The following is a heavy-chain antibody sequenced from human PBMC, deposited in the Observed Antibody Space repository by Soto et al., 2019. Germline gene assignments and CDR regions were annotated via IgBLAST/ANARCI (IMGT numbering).Heavy chain of an antibody. V-gene: IGHV3-21*01. CDR2: ISSSSSYI. CDR1: GFTFSSYS. J-gene: IGHJ4*02. CDR3: ARDPSNLQLWLQSFDY. D-gene: IGHD5-18*01. Sequence: PGGSLRLSCAASGFTFSSYSMNWVRQAPGKGMEWVSSISSSSSYIYYADSVKGRFTISRDNAKNSLYLQMNSLRAEDTAVYYCARDPSNLQLWLQSFDYWCQGTLVTVSS.